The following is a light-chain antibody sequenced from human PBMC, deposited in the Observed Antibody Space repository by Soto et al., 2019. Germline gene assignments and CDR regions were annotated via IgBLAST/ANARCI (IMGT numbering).Light chain of an antibody. CDR3: QHYNLYPYT. V-gene: IGKV1-5*01. CDR2: DAS. CDR1: QPITAW. Sequence: DIQMTQSPSTLSASVGDRVTITCRASQPITAWLAWYQQKPGKAPNLLIYDASDLQSGVPSRFSGSGSGTEFTLTITGLQHDDFATYYCQHYNLYPYTFGQGTKLEIK. J-gene: IGKJ2*01.